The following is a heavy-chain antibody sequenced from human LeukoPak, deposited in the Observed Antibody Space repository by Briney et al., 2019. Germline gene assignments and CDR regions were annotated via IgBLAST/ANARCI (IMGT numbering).Heavy chain of an antibody. J-gene: IGHJ3*02. CDR3: ARVSPAVGAFDI. V-gene: IGHV4-59*01. CDR2: FYYSGSS. D-gene: IGHD6-13*01. Sequence: SETLSLTCTVSGGSISSYYWSWIRQPPGKGLEWIGYFYYSGSSNYNPSLKSRVTISGDTSKNQFSLKVSSVTAADTAIYYCARVSPAVGAFDIWGRGTMVTVSS. CDR1: GGSISSYY.